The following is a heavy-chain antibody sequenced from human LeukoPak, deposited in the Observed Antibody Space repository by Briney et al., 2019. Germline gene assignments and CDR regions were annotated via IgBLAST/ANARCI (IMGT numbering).Heavy chain of an antibody. CDR1: GGSFSGYY. D-gene: IGHD2-15*01. CDR3: ARTLGYCSGGSCYALRC. V-gene: IGHV4-34*01. Sequence: SETLSLTCAVYGGSFSGYYWSWIRQPPGKGLEWIGEINHSGSTNYNPSLKSRVTISVDTSKNQFSLKLSSVTAADTAVYYCARTLGYCSGGSCYALRCWGQGTLVTVSS. CDR2: INHSGST. J-gene: IGHJ4*02.